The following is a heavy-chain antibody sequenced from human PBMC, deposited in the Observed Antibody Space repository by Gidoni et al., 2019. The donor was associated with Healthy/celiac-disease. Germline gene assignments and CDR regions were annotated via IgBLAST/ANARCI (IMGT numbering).Heavy chain of an antibody. CDR3: ASHSYYYDSSGYYYGSPFDY. D-gene: IGHD3-22*01. Sequence: QLQLVQSGAEVKKPGSSVKVSCTASGGPFRRYAISWVRQAPGQGLEWMGGIIPIFGTANDAQKFQGRVTITADESTSTAYMELSSLRSEDTAVYYCASHSYYYDSSGYYYGSPFDYWGQGTLVTVSS. CDR1: GGPFRRYA. J-gene: IGHJ4*02. V-gene: IGHV1-69*12. CDR2: IIPIFGTA.